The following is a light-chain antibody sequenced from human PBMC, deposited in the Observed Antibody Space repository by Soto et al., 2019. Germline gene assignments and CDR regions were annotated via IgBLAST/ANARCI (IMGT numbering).Light chain of an antibody. CDR1: SSDVGGYNY. Sequence: QSVLTQPASVSRSPGQSITISCTGTSSDVGGYNYVSWYQQHPGKAPKLMIYDVSHRPSGVSDRFSGSKSGNTASLTISGLQAEDEADYYCSSYTSSSTPFYVFGTGTKVTVL. V-gene: IGLV2-14*01. CDR3: SSYTSSSTPFYV. CDR2: DVS. J-gene: IGLJ1*01.